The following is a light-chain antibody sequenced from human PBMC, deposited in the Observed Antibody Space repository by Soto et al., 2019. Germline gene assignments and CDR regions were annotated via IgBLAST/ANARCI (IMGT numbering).Light chain of an antibody. J-gene: IGKJ5*01. CDR3: QQAYNFPIT. Sequence: DVQMTQSPSSVSASVGDTVTITCRASHYIDRWLAWYQQKPGKAPKLLIYDASRLRSGVPSTFSGSRSGTDFTLTITDLQPEDFATYYCQQAYNFPITFGQGTRLEIK. CDR1: HYIDRW. V-gene: IGKV1-12*01. CDR2: DAS.